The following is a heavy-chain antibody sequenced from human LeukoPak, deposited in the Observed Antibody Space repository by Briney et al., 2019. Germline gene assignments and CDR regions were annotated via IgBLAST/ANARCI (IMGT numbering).Heavy chain of an antibody. CDR1: GFTFSSYT. J-gene: IGHJ4*02. D-gene: IGHD2-15*01. CDR2: TSYDGSNK. CDR3: ARDAWSFDY. V-gene: IGHV3-30*04. Sequence: GGSLRLSCAASGFTFSSYTMHWVRQAPGKGLEWVAVTSYDGSNKYYADSVKGRFTISRDNFKSTLYLQMNSLRVEDTAVYYCARDAWSFDYWGQGTLVTVSS.